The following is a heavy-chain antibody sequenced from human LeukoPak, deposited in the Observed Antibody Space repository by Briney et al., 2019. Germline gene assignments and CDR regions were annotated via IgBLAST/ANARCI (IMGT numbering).Heavy chain of an antibody. V-gene: IGHV1-2*02. CDR3: ARGIGPRPSLNWFDP. CDR2: INPNSGGT. CDR1: GYTFTGYY. D-gene: IGHD6-6*01. Sequence: ASVKVSCKASGYTFTGYYIHWVRQAPGQGLEWMGWINPNSGGTNYAQKFQGRVTMTRDTSISTAYMELSRLRSDDTAVYYRARGIGPRPSLNWFDPWGQGTLVTVSS. J-gene: IGHJ5*02.